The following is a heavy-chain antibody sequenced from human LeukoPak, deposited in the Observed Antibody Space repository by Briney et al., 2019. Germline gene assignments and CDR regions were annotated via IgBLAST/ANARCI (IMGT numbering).Heavy chain of an antibody. CDR2: MNPNSGNT. Sequence: ASLKVSCKASGYTFTSYDINWVGQATGQRLEWMGWMNPNSGNTGYAQKFQGRVTMTRNTSISTAYMELSSLRSEDTAVYYCARRRRGVVRGLAPFDPWGQGTLVTVSS. D-gene: IGHD3-10*01. CDR3: ARRRRGVVRGLAPFDP. V-gene: IGHV1-8*01. CDR1: GYTFTSYD. J-gene: IGHJ5*02.